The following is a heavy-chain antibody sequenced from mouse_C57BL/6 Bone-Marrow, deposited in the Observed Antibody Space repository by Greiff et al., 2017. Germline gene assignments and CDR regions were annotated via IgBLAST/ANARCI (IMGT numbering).Heavy chain of an antibody. CDR3: AIRLRRYAMDY. J-gene: IGHJ4*01. D-gene: IGHD2-4*01. CDR1: GYTFTSYG. Sequence: QVQLKQSGAELARPGASVKLSCKASGYTFTSYGISWVKQRTGQGLEWIGEIYPRSGNTYYNEKFKGKATLTADKSSSTAYMELRSLTSEDSAVYFCAIRLRRYAMDYWGQGTSVTVSS. CDR2: IYPRSGNT. V-gene: IGHV1-81*01.